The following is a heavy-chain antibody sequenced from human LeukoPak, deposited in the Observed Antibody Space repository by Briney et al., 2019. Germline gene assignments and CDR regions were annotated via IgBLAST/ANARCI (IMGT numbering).Heavy chain of an antibody. J-gene: IGHJ4*02. CDR1: GYTFTSYG. V-gene: IGHV1-18*01. CDR2: ISAYNGNT. Sequence: GASVKVSCKASGYTFTSYGISWVRQAPGQGLEWMGWISAYNGNTNYAQKLQGRGNMTTDTSTSTAYMELRSRRADDPAVYYCARHYDYIWGSYREYYFDYWGQGTLVTVSS. CDR3: ARHYDYIWGSYREYYFDY. D-gene: IGHD3-16*02.